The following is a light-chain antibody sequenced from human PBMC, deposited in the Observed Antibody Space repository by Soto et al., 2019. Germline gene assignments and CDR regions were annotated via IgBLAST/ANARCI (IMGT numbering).Light chain of an antibody. CDR2: GAS. J-gene: IGKJ1*01. Sequence: EVVLTQSPGTLSLSPGERDTLSCRASPSVSSSYLAWYQQKPGQAPRLLIFGASRRATDIPDRFSGSGSGTDFTVTIRRLETEDFAVYYCQHYDTSSRTFGRGTKVEIK. V-gene: IGKV3-20*01. CDR1: PSVSSSY. CDR3: QHYDTSSRT.